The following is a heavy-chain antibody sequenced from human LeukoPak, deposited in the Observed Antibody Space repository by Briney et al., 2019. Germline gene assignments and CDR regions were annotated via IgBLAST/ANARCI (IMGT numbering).Heavy chain of an antibody. CDR2: IYYSGST. CDR1: GGSISSYY. D-gene: IGHD2-2*01. Sequence: SETLSLTCTVSGGSISSYYWSWIRQPPGKGLEWIGYIYYSGSTNYNPSLKSRVTISVDTSKNQFSLKLSSVTAADTAVYYCARDIDDRSSTSCQGDAFDIWGQGTMVTVSS. J-gene: IGHJ3*02. CDR3: ARDIDDRSSTSCQGDAFDI. V-gene: IGHV4-59*01.